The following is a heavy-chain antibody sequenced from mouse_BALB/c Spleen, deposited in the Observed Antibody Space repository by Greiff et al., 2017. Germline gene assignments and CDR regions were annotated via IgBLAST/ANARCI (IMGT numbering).Heavy chain of an antibody. D-gene: IGHD4-1*01. CDR3: ASQSNWDESWFAD. J-gene: IGHJ3*01. CDR2: IDPANGNT. CDR1: GFNIKDTY. V-gene: IGHV14-3*02. Sequence: VQLQQSGAELVKPGASVKLSCTASGFNIKDTYMHWVKQRPEQGLEWIGRIDPANGNTKYDPKFQGKATITADTSSNTAYLQLSSLTSEDTAVYYWASQSNWDESWFADWGEGTLVTVSA.